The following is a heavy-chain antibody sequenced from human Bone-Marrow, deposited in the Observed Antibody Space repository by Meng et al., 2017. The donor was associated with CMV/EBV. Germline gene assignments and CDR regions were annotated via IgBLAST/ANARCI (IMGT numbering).Heavy chain of an antibody. CDR2: IYSGGST. D-gene: IGHD3-3*01. Sequence: GGSLRLSCAVYGGSFSGYYWSWVRQAPGKGLEWVSVIYSGGSTYYADSVKGRFTISRDNSKNTLYLQMNSLRAEDTAVYYCARDQSPYYDFKAGFDPWGQGTLVTVYS. V-gene: IGHV3-53*05. CDR3: ARDQSPYYDFKAGFDP. CDR1: GGSFSGYY. J-gene: IGHJ5*02.